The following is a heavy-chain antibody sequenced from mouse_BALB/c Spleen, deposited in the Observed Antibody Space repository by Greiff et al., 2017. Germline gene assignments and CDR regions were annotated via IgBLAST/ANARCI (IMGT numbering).Heavy chain of an antibody. Sequence: EVQLQESGPGLVKPSQTVSLTCTVTGISITTGNYRWSWIRQFPGNELEWIGYIYYSGTITYNPSLTSRTTITRDTSKNQFFLKMNSLTAEDTATYYCARGITTAPFAYWGEGTLVTVSA. V-gene: IGHV3-5*02. D-gene: IGHD1-1*01. CDR3: ARGITTAPFAY. CDR2: IYYSGTI. J-gene: IGHJ3*01. CDR1: GISITTGNYR.